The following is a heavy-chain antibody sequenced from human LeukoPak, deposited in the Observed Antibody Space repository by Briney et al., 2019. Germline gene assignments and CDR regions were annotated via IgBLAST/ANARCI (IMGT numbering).Heavy chain of an antibody. CDR3: VRSEMGGHTFDY. D-gene: IGHD3-16*01. J-gene: IGHJ4*02. Sequence: SETLSLTCTVSGGSISNYYWTWIRQPPGKGLEWIGYINYSGSTNYNPSLKSRVTISVDRSKNQFSLNLSSVTAADTAVYYCVRSEMGGHTFDYWGQGTLVTVSS. V-gene: IGHV4-59*01. CDR1: GGSISNYY. CDR2: INYSGST.